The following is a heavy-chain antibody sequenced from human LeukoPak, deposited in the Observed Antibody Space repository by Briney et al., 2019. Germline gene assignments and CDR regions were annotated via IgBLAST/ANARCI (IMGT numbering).Heavy chain of an antibody. V-gene: IGHV3-30*02. CDR2: IRYDGSNK. Sequence: GGSLRLSCAASGFTFSSYGMHWVRQAPGKGLEWVAFIRYDGSNKYYADSVKGRFTISRDNYNNTLYLQINSLRDEDTAVYYCAKDRYGWFDPWGQGTLVTVSS. D-gene: IGHD1-1*01. J-gene: IGHJ5*02. CDR3: AKDRYGWFDP. CDR1: GFTFSSYG.